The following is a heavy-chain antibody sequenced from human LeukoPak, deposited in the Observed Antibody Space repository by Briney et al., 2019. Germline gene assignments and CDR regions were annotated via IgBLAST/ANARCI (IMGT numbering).Heavy chain of an antibody. CDR2: INHSGST. D-gene: IGHD3-16*02. Sequence: SETLSFTCAVYGGSFSGYYWSWIRQPPGKGLEWIGEINHSGSTNYNPSLKSRVTISVDTSKNQFSLKLSSVTAADTAVYYCARGFPSTYDYVWGSYRYGGSYYFDYWGQGTLVTVSS. CDR3: ARGFPSTYDYVWGSYRYGGSYYFDY. J-gene: IGHJ4*02. CDR1: GGSFSGYY. V-gene: IGHV4-34*01.